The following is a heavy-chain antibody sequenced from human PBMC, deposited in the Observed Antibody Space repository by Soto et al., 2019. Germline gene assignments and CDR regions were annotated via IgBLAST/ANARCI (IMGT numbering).Heavy chain of an antibody. V-gene: IGHV1-69*02. J-gene: IGHJ3*02. CDR2: IIPILGIA. CDR3: ARSEALDAFDI. CDR1: GGTFSSYT. Sequence: SVKVSCKASGGTFSSYTISWVRQAPGQGLEWMGRIIPILGIANYAQRFQGRVTITADKSTSTAYMELSSLRSEDTAVYYCARSEALDAFDIWGQGTMVTVSS.